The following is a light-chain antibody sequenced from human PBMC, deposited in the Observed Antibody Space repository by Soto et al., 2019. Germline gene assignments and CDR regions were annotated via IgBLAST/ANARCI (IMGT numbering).Light chain of an antibody. CDR2: AAS. CDR1: QGISIY. CDR3: QKYNSAPKT. V-gene: IGKV1-27*01. J-gene: IGKJ3*01. Sequence: DIQMTQSPSSLSASVGDRVTITCRASQGISIYLAWYQQKPGKVPKRLISAASTLQSGVPSRFSGSGSGTXXXXXXXXXXXXXVATYYCQKYNSAPKTFGPGTKVDIK.